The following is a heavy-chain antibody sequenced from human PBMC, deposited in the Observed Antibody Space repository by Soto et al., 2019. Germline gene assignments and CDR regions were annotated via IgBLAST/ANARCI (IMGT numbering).Heavy chain of an antibody. D-gene: IGHD3-10*01. CDR3: ARDSGLGPETSSDNYYYYGMDV. V-gene: IGHV1-2*04. CDR1: GYTFTGYY. Sequence: ASVKVSFKASGYTFTGYYMHWVRQAPGQGLEWMGWINPNSGGTNYAQKFQGWVTMTRDTSISTAYMELSRLRSDDTAVYYCARDSGLGPETSSDNYYYYGMDVWGQGTTVTVSS. J-gene: IGHJ6*02. CDR2: INPNSGGT.